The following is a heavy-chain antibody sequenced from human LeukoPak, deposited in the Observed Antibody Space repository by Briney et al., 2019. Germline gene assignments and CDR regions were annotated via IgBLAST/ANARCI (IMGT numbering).Heavy chain of an antibody. CDR1: GFTVSSNY. J-gene: IGHJ4*02. CDR2: IYSGGST. D-gene: IGHD3-22*01. V-gene: IGHV3-53*01. CDR3: ASQASRNYDATYYFDY. Sequence: HAGGSLRLSCAASGFTVSSNYMSWVRQAPGKGLEWVSVIYSGGSTYYADSVKGRFTISRDNFKSTLYLQMNSLRAEDTAVYYCASQASRNYDATYYFDYWGQGTLVTVSS.